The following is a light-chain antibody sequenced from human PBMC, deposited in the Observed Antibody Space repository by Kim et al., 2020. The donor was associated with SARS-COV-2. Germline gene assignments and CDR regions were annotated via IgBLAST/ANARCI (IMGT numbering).Light chain of an antibody. CDR3: QQRGSWPPAVT. CDR1: HNVGIN. CDR2: DAA. J-gene: IGKJ4*01. V-gene: IGKV3-11*01. Sequence: FPGEGATLSCRASHNVGINLAWYQQTPGQSPRLLIYDAAMRAAGIPDRFSGSGSGTDFTLTIGSLAPEDFAIYYCQQRGSWPPAVTFGGGTKVEI.